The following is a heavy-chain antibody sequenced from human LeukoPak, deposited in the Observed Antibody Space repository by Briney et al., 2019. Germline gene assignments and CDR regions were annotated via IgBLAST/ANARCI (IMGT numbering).Heavy chain of an antibody. CDR1: GGSVSSGSYY. D-gene: IGHD3-22*01. CDR2: IYYSGST. J-gene: IGHJ4*02. Sequence: SETLSLTCTVSGGSVSSGSYYWGWIRQPPGKGLEWIGYIYYSGSTNYNPSLKSRVTISVDTSKNQFSLKLSSVTAADTAVYYCASYSYYYDSSGYFDYWGQGTLVTVSS. V-gene: IGHV4-61*01. CDR3: ASYSYYYDSSGYFDY.